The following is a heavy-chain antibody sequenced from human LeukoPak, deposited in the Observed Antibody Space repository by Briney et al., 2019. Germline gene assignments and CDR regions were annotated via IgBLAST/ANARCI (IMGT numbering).Heavy chain of an antibody. CDR2: ISPSGDIK. V-gene: IGHV3-23*01. CDR3: ARGSQGASDY. D-gene: IGHD3-16*01. J-gene: IGHJ4*02. Sequence: GGSLRLSCVASGFTFSRHGMNWVRQAPGKGLEWVSGISPSGDIKYYVDSVKGRFTISRDNAKNTLYLQMNSLRAEDTAVYYCARGSQGASDYWGQGTLVTVSS. CDR1: GFTFSRHG.